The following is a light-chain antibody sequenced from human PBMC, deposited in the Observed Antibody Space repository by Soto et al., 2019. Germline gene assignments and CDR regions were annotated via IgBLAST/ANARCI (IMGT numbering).Light chain of an antibody. Sequence: QSALTQPASVSGSPGQSITISCSGTSSDIGGHKFVSWYQHHPGKAPKLMIYDVNIRPSGVSNRFSGSKSGNTASLTISGLQADDEADYHCSSYTSSSTLVFGGGTKLTVL. CDR1: SSDIGGHKF. CDR3: SSYTSSSTLV. V-gene: IGLV2-14*03. CDR2: DVN. J-gene: IGLJ2*01.